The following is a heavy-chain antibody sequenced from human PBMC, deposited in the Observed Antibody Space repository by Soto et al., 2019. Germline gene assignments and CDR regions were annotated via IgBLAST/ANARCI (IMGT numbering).Heavy chain of an antibody. CDR2: INHSGST. V-gene: IGHV4-34*01. J-gene: IGHJ4*02. Sequence: SETLSLTCAVYGGSFSGYYWSWIRQPPGKGLEWIGEINHSGSTNYNPSLKSRVTISVDTSKNQFSLKLSSVTAADTAAYYCARCSGWYFDYWGQGTLVTVSS. CDR3: ARCSGWYFDY. D-gene: IGHD6-19*01. CDR1: GGSFSGYY.